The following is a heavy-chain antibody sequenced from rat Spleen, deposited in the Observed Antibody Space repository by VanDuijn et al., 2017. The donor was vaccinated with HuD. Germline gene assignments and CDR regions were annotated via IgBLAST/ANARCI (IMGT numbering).Heavy chain of an antibody. CDR2: IINSGGST. J-gene: IGHJ4*01. D-gene: IGHD5-1*01. CDR1: GFTFSNYG. Sequence: EVQLVESGGGLVQPGRSLKLSCAASGFTFSNYGMAWVRQAPTKGLEWVASIINSGGSTYYRDSVKGRFTISRDNAKSTLYLQMDSLRSEDTATYYCTTKLGGMDAWGQGASVSVSS. CDR3: TTKLGGMDA. V-gene: IGHV5-27*01.